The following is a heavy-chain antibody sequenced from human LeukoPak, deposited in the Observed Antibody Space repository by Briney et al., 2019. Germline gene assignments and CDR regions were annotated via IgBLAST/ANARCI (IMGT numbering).Heavy chain of an antibody. Sequence: PSETLSLTCTVSGGSIISYYWSWIRQPPGKGLEWIGYIYYSGSTNYNPSLKSRVTISVDTSKNQFSLKLSSVTAADTAVYYCARQAVADLYYFDYWGQGTLVTVSS. CDR3: ARQAVADLYYFDY. J-gene: IGHJ4*02. CDR2: IYYSGST. CDR1: GGSIISYY. D-gene: IGHD6-19*01. V-gene: IGHV4-59*01.